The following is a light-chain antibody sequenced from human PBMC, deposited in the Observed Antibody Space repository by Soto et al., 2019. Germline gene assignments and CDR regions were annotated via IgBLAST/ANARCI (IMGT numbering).Light chain of an antibody. CDR3: QQYDNLPIT. CDR1: QSIDSY. J-gene: IGKJ5*01. V-gene: IGKV1-33*01. Sequence: DIQMTQSPPFLSASVGDRVTITCRANQSIDSYVNWYQQKPGKAPNLLIVAASRLQTGVTSSGSGSGAGTDCTFTSSSLQPEDIATYYCQQYDNLPITFGQGTRLEIK. CDR2: AAS.